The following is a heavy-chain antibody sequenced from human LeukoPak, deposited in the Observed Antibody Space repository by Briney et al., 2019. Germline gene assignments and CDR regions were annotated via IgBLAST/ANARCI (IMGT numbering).Heavy chain of an antibody. V-gene: IGHV3-21*01. J-gene: IGHJ4*02. CDR2: ISSSSSYI. D-gene: IGHD2/OR15-2a*01. CDR1: GFTFSTYS. Sequence: PGGSLRLSCAASGFTFSTYSIIWVRQAPGRGLDWVSSISSSSSYIYYADSVKGRFTISRDNAKNSLYLQMNSLTAEDTAVYYCVRENWELSAGFDYWGQGTLVTVSS. CDR3: VRENWELSAGFDY.